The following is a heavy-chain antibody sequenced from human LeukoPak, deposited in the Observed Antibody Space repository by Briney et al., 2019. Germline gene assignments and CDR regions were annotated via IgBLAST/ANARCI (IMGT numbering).Heavy chain of an antibody. J-gene: IGHJ4*02. CDR2: IYPGDSDT. Sequence: GESLQISCKGSGYSFTSYWIGWVRQLPGKGLEWMGIIYPGDSDTRYSPSFQGQVTISADKSISTAYLQWSSLKASDTAMYYCAIRRDGYNSHFDYWGQGTLVTVSS. V-gene: IGHV5-51*01. CDR1: GYSFTSYW. D-gene: IGHD5-24*01. CDR3: AIRRDGYNSHFDY.